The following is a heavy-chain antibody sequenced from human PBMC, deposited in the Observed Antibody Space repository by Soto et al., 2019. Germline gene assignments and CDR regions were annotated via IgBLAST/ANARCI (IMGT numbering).Heavy chain of an antibody. J-gene: IGHJ3*02. CDR1: GYSFTSYW. D-gene: IGHD4-4*01. CDR3: ARQHDYSNYAGAFDI. Sequence: GESLKISCKGSGYSFTSYWIGWVRQMPGKGLEWMGIIYPGDSDTRYSPSFQGQVTISADKSISTAYLQWSSLKASDTAMYYCARQHDYSNYAGAFDIWGQGTMVTVSS. V-gene: IGHV5-51*01. CDR2: IYPGDSDT.